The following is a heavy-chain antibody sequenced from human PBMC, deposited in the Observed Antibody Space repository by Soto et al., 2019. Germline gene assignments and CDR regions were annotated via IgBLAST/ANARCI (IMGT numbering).Heavy chain of an antibody. Sequence: SETLSLTCTVSGGSVSSGSYYWSWIRQPPGKGLEWIGCIYYSGSTNYNPSLKSRVTISVDTSKNQFSLKLSSVTAADTAVYYCASFLRTYKTFDYWGQGTLVTVSS. CDR3: ASFLRTYKTFDY. D-gene: IGHD1-1*01. V-gene: IGHV4-61*01. CDR2: IYYSGST. CDR1: GGSVSSGSYY. J-gene: IGHJ4*02.